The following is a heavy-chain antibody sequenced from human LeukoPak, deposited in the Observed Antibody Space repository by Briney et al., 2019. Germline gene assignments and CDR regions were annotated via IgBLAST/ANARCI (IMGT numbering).Heavy chain of an antibody. Sequence: GGSLRLSCAASGFTISSSYMSWVRQAPGKGLEWISSIWSSGGSLYSPDSVKGRFTISRDNAENSLYLQMNSLRDEDTAVYYCARDPEGDCYYGMDVWGQGTTVTVSS. V-gene: IGHV3-21*01. J-gene: IGHJ6*02. CDR3: ARDPEGDCYYGMDV. CDR2: IWSSGGSL. D-gene: IGHD2-21*01. CDR1: GFTISSSY.